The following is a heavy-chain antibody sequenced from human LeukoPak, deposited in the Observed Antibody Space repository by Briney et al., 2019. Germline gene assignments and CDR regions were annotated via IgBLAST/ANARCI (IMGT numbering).Heavy chain of an antibody. J-gene: IGHJ3*02. D-gene: IGHD3-3*02. V-gene: IGHV3-7*03. CDR1: GFTFSNHY. Sequence: GGSLRLSCVASGFTFSNHYMSWVRQSPGKGLEWVANIKQDGSGTFYGDSVKGRFTLSRDNARNLLYLQMNSLRVDDTARYYCTRESVVRSFDDASDIWGQGTMVTVSS. CDR3: TRESVVRSFDDASDI. CDR2: IKQDGSGT.